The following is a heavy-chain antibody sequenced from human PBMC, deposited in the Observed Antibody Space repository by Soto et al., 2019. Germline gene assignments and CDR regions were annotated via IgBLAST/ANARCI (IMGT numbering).Heavy chain of an antibody. V-gene: IGHV4-59*08. CDR3: ARGGGRLYYDTLTGYYNPTFDY. D-gene: IGHD3-9*01. CDR1: GGSISGYY. CDR2: IYYSGST. J-gene: IGHJ4*02. Sequence: PSETLSLTCTVSGGSISGYYWSWIRQPPGKGLEWIGYIYYSGSTSYNPSLKSRVTISVDTSKNQFSLKLSSVTAADTAVYCCARGGGRLYYDTLTGYYNPTFDYWGQGTLVTVSS.